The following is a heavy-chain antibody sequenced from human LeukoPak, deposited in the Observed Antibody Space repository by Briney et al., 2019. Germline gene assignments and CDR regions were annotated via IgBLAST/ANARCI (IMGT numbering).Heavy chain of an antibody. Sequence: SETLSLTCAVYGGSFSGYYWSWIRQPPGKGLEWIGGINHSGSTNYNPSLKSRVTISVDTSKNQFSLKLSSVTAADTAVYYCARQGGSNSSSWYSSWGRGTLVAVSS. CDR2: INHSGST. V-gene: IGHV4-34*01. CDR3: ARQGGSNSSSWYSS. CDR1: GGSFSGYY. D-gene: IGHD6-13*01. J-gene: IGHJ4*02.